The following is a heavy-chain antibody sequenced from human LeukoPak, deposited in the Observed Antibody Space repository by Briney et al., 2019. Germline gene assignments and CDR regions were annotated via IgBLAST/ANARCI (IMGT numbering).Heavy chain of an antibody. D-gene: IGHD3-22*01. CDR3: ARKTLYSGDSGYYFAY. CDR1: GYTFTNFY. CDR2: INPSGGTT. V-gene: IGHV1-46*01. J-gene: IGHJ4*02. Sequence: ASVKVSCKASGYTFTNFYMHWVRQAPGQGPEWMGLINPSGGTTTYAQKFQGRVTMTRDTSTSTFYMDLSSLNSEDTAVYYCARKTLYSGDSGYYFAYWGQGTLVTVSS.